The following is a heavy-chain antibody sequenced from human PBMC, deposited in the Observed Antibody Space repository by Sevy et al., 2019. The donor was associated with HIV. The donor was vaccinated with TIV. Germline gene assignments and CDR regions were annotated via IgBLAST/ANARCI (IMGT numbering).Heavy chain of an antibody. J-gene: IGHJ6*02. CDR2: IWYDGSNK. D-gene: IGHD4-17*01. Sequence: GGSLRLSCAASGFTFSSYGMHWVRQAPGKGLEWVAVIWYDGSNKYYADSVKGRCTISRDNSKNTLYLQMNSRRAEDTAVYYCARANGDHRYNYYGMDVWGQGTTVTVSS. V-gene: IGHV3-33*01. CDR3: ARANGDHRYNYYGMDV. CDR1: GFTFSSYG.